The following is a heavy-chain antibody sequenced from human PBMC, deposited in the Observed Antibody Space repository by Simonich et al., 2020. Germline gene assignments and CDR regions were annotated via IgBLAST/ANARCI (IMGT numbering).Heavy chain of an antibody. D-gene: IGHD6-13*01. CDR1: GYSISSGYY. V-gene: IGHV4-38-2*01. CDR2: IYHRGRT. Sequence: QVQLQESGPGLVKPSETLSLTCAVSGYSISSGYYWGWIRQPPGKGLEWIGSIYHRGRTSSNPSLKSGITISVDTSKNQFSLKLSSVTAADTAVYYCARVGYSNYYYYGMDVWGQGTTVTVSS. CDR3: ARVGYSNYYYYGMDV. J-gene: IGHJ6*02.